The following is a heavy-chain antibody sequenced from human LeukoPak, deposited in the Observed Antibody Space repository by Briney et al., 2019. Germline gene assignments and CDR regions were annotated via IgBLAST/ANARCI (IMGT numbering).Heavy chain of an antibody. CDR3: TRDLVAVPGPRMDV. Sequence: GGPLRLSCAASGFSFSSYYMIWVCQAPGKGLECVALINPDGNERYYVDSGKGGVTISRDNARSSLYLQMDSLRDDDTAMYFCTRDLVAVPGPRMDVWGQGSTDSVSS. J-gene: IGHJ6*02. V-gene: IGHV3-7*03. CDR2: INPDGNER. D-gene: IGHD2-15*01. CDR1: GFSFSSYY.